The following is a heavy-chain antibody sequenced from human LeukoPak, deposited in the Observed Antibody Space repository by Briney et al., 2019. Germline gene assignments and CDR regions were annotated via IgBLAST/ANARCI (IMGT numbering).Heavy chain of an antibody. D-gene: IGHD6-13*01. J-gene: IGHJ5*02. CDR3: ARRYGAAANWFDP. CDR2: VNPNSGGT. CDR1: GYTFTGYY. V-gene: IGHV1-2*02. Sequence: ASVKVSCKASGYTFTGYYMHWVRQAPGQGLEWMGWVNPNSGGTNYAQKFQGRVTTTRDTSISTAYMELSRLRSDDTAVYYCARRYGAAANWFDPWGQGTLVTVSS.